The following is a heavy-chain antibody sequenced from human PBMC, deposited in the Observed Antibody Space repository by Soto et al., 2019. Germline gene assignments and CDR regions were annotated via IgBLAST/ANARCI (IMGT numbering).Heavy chain of an antibody. Sequence: SETLSLTCTVSGGSISSGGYYWSWIRQPPGKGLEWIGEVKDGGSTNYSPSLRGRVSISADTSKNHFSLRLNSVTAADTAVYFCARGQEGIVATHWDQGALVTVS. CDR1: GGSISSGGYY. CDR2: VKDGGST. J-gene: IGHJ4*02. V-gene: IGHV4-61*03. D-gene: IGHD5-12*01. CDR3: ARGQEGIVATH.